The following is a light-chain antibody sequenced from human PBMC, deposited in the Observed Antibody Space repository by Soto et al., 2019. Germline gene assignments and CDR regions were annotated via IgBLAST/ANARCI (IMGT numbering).Light chain of an antibody. CDR1: SSDIGGYNY. V-gene: IGLV2-14*01. J-gene: IGLJ2*01. Sequence: QSALTQSASVSGSPGQSITISCTGTSSDIGGYNYVSWYQQHPDKAPKLMIFEVSNRPSGVSNRFSGSKSGNTASLTISGLLPEDEADYYCSSYTTRSTVAFGGGTQLTVL. CDR3: SSYTTRSTVA. CDR2: EVS.